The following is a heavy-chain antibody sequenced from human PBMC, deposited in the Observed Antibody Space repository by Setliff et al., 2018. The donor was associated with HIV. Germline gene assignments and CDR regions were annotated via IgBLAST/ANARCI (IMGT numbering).Heavy chain of an antibody. Sequence: SETLSLTCTVSGGSASNSRYYWAWIRQPPGKGLEYIGSIHYNERTYYNPSLKSRVAISIDTSKNQFSLNLTSVTAVDTAVYYCARDPLGYNWRRYFDFWGQGAVVTVSS. V-gene: IGHV4-39*02. J-gene: IGHJ4*02. D-gene: IGHD3-16*01. CDR3: ARDPLGYNWRRYFDF. CDR1: GGSASNSRYY. CDR2: IHYNERT.